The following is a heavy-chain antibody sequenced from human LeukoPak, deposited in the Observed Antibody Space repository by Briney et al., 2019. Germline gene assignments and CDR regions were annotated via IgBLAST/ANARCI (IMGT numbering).Heavy chain of an antibody. D-gene: IGHD3-22*01. CDR2: IIPIFGTA. CDR3: ARDVVSHGVKNFDY. V-gene: IGHV1-69*06. J-gene: IGHJ4*02. CDR1: GGTFSSYA. Sequence: ASVKVSCKASGGTFSSYAISWVRQAPGQGLEWMGGIIPIFGTANYAQKFQGRVTITADKSTSTAYMELSSLRSEDTAVYYCARDVVSHGVKNFDYWGQGTLVTVSS.